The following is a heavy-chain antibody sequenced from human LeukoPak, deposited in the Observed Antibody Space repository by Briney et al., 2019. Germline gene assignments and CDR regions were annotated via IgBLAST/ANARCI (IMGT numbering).Heavy chain of an antibody. J-gene: IGHJ4*02. CDR3: ARDTYGSGSYYDLDY. D-gene: IGHD3-10*01. CDR2: IYSGGST. Sequence: SGGSLRLSCAASGFTVSSNYMSWVRQAPGKGLEWVSVIYSGGSTYYADSVKGRFTISRDNSKNTLYLQMNSLRAEDTAVYYCARDTYGSGSYYDLDYWGQGTLVTVSS. V-gene: IGHV3-66*01. CDR1: GFTVSSNY.